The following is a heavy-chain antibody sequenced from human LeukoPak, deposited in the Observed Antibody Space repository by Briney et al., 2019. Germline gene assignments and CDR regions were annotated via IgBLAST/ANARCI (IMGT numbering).Heavy chain of an antibody. V-gene: IGHV4-59*01. D-gene: IGHD6-13*01. CDR1: GGSISSYY. J-gene: IGHJ5*02. Sequence: PSETLSLTYTVSGGSISSYYWSWIRQPPGKGLEWIGYIYYSGSTNYNPSLKSRVTISVDTSKNQFSLKLSSVTAADTAVYYCAREIWQQHLLAGFDPWGRGTLVTVSS. CDR2: IYYSGST. CDR3: AREIWQQHLLAGFDP.